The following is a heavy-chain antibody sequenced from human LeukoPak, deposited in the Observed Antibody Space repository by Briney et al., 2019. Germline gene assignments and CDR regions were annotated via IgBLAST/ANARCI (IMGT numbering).Heavy chain of an antibody. CDR3: ASNPRGDSWTFDY. V-gene: IGHV1-18*04. CDR1: GYTLSSYG. D-gene: IGHD2-21*02. J-gene: IGHJ4*02. CDR2: ISIYNGNT. Sequence: XXXSGYTLSSYGVNWVRQAPGQGLEWMGWISIYNGNTEYAQILQGRVTMTTDTSTSTVYMELTSLRSDDTAVYYCASNPRGDSWTFDYWGQGTLVTVSS.